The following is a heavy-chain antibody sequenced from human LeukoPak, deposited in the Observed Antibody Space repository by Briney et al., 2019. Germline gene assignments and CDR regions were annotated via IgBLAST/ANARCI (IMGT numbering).Heavy chain of an antibody. CDR1: GGSISSGDYY. CDR3: ARASGPYCTNGVCYIDDY. D-gene: IGHD2-8*01. V-gene: IGHV4-31*03. CDR2: IYYSGST. Sequence: SETLSLTCTVSGGSISSGDYYWSWIRQHPGKGLEWIGYIYYSGSTYYNPSLKSRVTISIDTSKNQFSLRLSSVTAADTAVYYCARASGPYCTNGVCYIDDYWGQGTLVTVSS. J-gene: IGHJ4*02.